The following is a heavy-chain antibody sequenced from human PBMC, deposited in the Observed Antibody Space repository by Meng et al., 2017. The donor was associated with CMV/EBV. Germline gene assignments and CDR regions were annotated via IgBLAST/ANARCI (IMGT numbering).Heavy chain of an antibody. CDR1: GFTFDDYA. CDR2: ISWNSGSI. Sequence: SLKISCAASGFTFDDYAMNWVRQAPGKGLEWVSGISWNSGSIGYADSVKGRFTISRDNAKNSLYLQMNSLRAEDTALYYCAKDGQWLVRAYFDYWGQGTLVTVSS. D-gene: IGHD6-19*01. CDR3: AKDGQWLVRAYFDY. V-gene: IGHV3-9*01. J-gene: IGHJ4*02.